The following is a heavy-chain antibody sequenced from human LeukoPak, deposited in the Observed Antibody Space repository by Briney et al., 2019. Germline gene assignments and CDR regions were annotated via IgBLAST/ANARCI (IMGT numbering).Heavy chain of an antibody. CDR3: AKVGCSSTSCYDF. J-gene: IGHJ4*02. V-gene: IGHV3-23*01. D-gene: IGHD2-2*01. CDR1: GFTFNNYA. CDR2: ITGSGDAT. Sequence: GGSLRLSCAASGFTFNNYAMSWVRQAPGKGLEWVSVITGSGDATYYAGSVKGRFTISRDNSENTLYLQMSSLRAEDTAIYYCAKVGCSSTSCYDFWGQGTLVTVSS.